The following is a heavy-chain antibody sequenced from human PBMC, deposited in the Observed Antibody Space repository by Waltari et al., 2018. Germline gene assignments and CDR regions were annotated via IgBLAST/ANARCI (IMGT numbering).Heavy chain of an antibody. CDR3: ARGYCSNTSCYLYYFDY. Sequence: QVQLQQWGAGLLKPSETLSLTCAVYGGSFSGYYWRWIRPSPGKGLGWIGEIKHSGSTKYNPSLKSRVTISVDTSKKQLSLKLSSVTAADTAVYYCARGYCSNTSCYLYYFDYWGQGTLVTVSS. J-gene: IGHJ4*02. V-gene: IGHV4-34*01. D-gene: IGHD2-2*01. CDR1: GGSFSGYY. CDR2: IKHSGST.